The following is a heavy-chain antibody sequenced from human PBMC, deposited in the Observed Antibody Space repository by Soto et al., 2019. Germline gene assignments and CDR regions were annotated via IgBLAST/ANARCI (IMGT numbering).Heavy chain of an antibody. CDR2: ISGSGGST. J-gene: IGHJ5*02. CDR3: AKDGPVDTATNWFDP. CDR1: GFTFSSYA. V-gene: IGHV3-23*01. Sequence: GGSLRLSCAASGFTFSSYAMSWARQTPGKGLEWVSAISGSGGSTYYTGYVKGRFTISRDNSKNTLYLQMNSLRAEDTAVYYCAKDGPVDTATNWFDPWGQGTLVTVSS. D-gene: IGHD5-18*01.